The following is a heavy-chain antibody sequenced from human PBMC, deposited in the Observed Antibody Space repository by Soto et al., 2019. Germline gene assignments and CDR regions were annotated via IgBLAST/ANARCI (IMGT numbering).Heavy chain of an antibody. V-gene: IGHV1-2*02. D-gene: IGHD6-19*01. Sequence: HVQLVQSGTEVKKPGASVRVSCMVSGYPFTTYYIHWVRQAPGQGLEWMGWIDPRSGGTVYEQKFQGRVTMTRDTSISTVYMDLSGLTSDDTAIYYCARESSHYQDFFQNWGQGTLVTVSA. CDR2: IDPRSGGT. CDR3: ARESSHYQDFFQN. CDR1: GYPFTTYY. J-gene: IGHJ4*02.